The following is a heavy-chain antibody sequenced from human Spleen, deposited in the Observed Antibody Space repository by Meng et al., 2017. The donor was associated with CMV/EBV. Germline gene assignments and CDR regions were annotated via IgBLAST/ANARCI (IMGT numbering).Heavy chain of an antibody. V-gene: IGHV1-18*01. J-gene: IGHJ4*02. CDR1: GYTFTSYG. D-gene: IGHD6-19*01. Sequence: ASVKVSCKASGYTFTSYGISWVRQAPGQGLEWMGWISAYNGNTNYVQKLQGRVTMTTDTSTSTAYMELRSLRSDDTAAYYCARNRLAVAFFDYWGQGTLVTVSS. CDR3: ARNRLAVAFFDY. CDR2: ISAYNGNT.